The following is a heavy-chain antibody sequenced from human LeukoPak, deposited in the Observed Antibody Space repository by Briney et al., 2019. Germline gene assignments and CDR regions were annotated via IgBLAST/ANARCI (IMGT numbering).Heavy chain of an antibody. CDR1: GFPFNRHW. CDR2: IKQGGSEK. CDR3: AILGKYGSGTQGG. V-gene: IGHV3-7*01. D-gene: IGHD3-10*01. Sequence: GGSLRLSCATSGFPFNRHWMSWVRQAPGKGLEWVAKIKQGGSEKYYVASVKGRFTISRDNAKISLYLQMNSLRAEDTAVYYCAILGKYGSGTQGGWGQGTLVTVSS. J-gene: IGHJ4*02.